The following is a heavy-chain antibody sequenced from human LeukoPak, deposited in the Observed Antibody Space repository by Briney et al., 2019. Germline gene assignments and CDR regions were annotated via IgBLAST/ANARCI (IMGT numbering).Heavy chain of an antibody. CDR2: INPSGGST. D-gene: IGHD3-16*01. CDR1: GYTFTSYY. V-gene: IGHV1-46*01. J-gene: IGHJ4*02. Sequence: VASVKVSCKASGYTFTSYYMHWVRQAPGQGLEWMGIINPSGGSTSYAQKFQGRVTMTRDTPTSTFYMELSSLRSEDTAVYYCARARGPAVVWYFDYRGQGTLVTVSS. CDR3: ARARGPAVVWYFDY.